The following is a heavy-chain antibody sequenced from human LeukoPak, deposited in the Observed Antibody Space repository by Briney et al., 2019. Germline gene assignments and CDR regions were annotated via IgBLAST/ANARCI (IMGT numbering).Heavy chain of an antibody. CDR2: ISWNSGSI. V-gene: IGHV3-9*01. Sequence: GRSLRLSCAASGFTFDDYAMHWVRQAPGKGLEWVSGISWNSGSIGYADSVKGRFTISRDNAENSLYLQMNSLRAEDTALYYCAKTYYGSGSYWYHYMDVWGKGTTVTVSS. D-gene: IGHD3-10*01. J-gene: IGHJ6*03. CDR3: AKTYYGSGSYWYHYMDV. CDR1: GFTFDDYA.